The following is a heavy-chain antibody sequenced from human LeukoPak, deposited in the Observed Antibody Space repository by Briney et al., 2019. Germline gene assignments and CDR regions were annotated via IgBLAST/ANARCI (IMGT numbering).Heavy chain of an antibody. J-gene: IGHJ6*03. CDR2: INPSGGST. V-gene: IGHV1-46*01. CDR1: GYTFTSYC. CDR3: ARAPSSGWYGNYYYYYMDV. D-gene: IGHD6-19*01. Sequence: ASVKVSCKASGYTFTSYCMHWVRQAPGQGLEWMGIINPSGGSTSYAQKFQGRVTMTRDTSTSTVYMELSSLRSEDTAVYYCARAPSSGWYGNYYYYYMDVWGKGTTVTVSS.